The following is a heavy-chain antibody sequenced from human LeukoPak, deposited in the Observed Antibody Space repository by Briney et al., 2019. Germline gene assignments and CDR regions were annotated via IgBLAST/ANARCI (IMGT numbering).Heavy chain of an antibody. CDR2: IYYSGST. Sequence: SETLSLTCAVYGGSFSGYYWSWIRQPPGKGLEWIGSIYYSGSTYYNTSLKSRVIILVDTSKNQFSLKLNSVTAADTAVYYCARVSGYDWESFYDYWGQGTLVTVSS. CDR1: GGSFSGYY. V-gene: IGHV4-34*01. D-gene: IGHD5-12*01. J-gene: IGHJ4*02. CDR3: ARVSGYDWESFYDY.